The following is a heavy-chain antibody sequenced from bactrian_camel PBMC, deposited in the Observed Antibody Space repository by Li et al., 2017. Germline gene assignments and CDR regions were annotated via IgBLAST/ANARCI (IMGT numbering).Heavy chain of an antibody. CDR1: GFTFDDYA. Sequence: VQLVESGGGLVQPGGSLRLSCAASGFTFDDYAMGWIRQAPGKGLEWVSHISRSGDTTNYADSVKGRFTISRDNAKNTVYLQMNSLDSEGTALYYCWSRAGWGQGTQVTVS. CDR2: ISRSGDTT. J-gene: IGHJ4*01. V-gene: IGHV3S15*01. CDR3: WSRAG.